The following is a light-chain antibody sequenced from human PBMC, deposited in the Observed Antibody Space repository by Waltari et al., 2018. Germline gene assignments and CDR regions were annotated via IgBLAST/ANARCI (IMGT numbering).Light chain of an antibody. CDR3: ATWDDSLNGVV. V-gene: IGLV1-44*01. J-gene: IGLJ3*02. Sequence: QSVLAQPPSASGTPGQGVTIPCYGRGSNIGINSVNWYQQLPGPAPKLLIFFNNHGPSGAPDGFAGSMSGSSASLAIGGLQSEDEADYYCATWDDSLNGVVFGGGTKVTVL. CDR1: GSNIGINS. CDR2: FNN.